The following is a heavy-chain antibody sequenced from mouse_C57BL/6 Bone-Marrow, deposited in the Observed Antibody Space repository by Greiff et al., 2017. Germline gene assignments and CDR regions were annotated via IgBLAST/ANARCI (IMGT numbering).Heavy chain of an antibody. CDR3: ARRGNDANYFDY. J-gene: IGHJ2*01. CDR2: IRNKANGYTT. Sequence: EVNVVESGGGLVQPGGSLSLSCAASGFTFTDYYMSWVRQPPGKALEWLGFIRNKANGYTTEYSASVKGRFTISRDNSQSILYLQMNALRAEDSATYYCARRGNDANYFDYWGQGTTLTVSS. V-gene: IGHV7-3*01. CDR1: GFTFTDYY. D-gene: IGHD2-3*01.